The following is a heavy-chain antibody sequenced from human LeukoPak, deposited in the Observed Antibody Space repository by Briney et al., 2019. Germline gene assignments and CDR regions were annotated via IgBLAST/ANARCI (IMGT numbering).Heavy chain of an antibody. J-gene: IGHJ3*02. CDR3: ARVGQLDHDAFDI. D-gene: IGHD6-13*01. Sequence: SETLSLTCTVSGGSFSNGDFFWSWLRQPPGTGLECIGYIYYTGSTYYNPSLKSRVTMSVDTSKNQFSLKLTSVTAADTAVYYCARVGQLDHDAFDIWGQGTVVTVSS. CDR2: IYYTGST. CDR1: GGSFSNGDFF. V-gene: IGHV4-30-4*01.